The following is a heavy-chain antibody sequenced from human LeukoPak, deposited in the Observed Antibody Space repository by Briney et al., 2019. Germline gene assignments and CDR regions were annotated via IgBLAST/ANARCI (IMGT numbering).Heavy chain of an antibody. D-gene: IGHD6-13*01. CDR2: IYHSGST. Sequence: SETLSLTCAVSGGSISSGGYSWSWIRQPPGKGLEWIGYIYHSGSTYYNPSLKSRVTISVDRSKNQFSLKLSSVTAADTAVYYCARVAIAAAGRYFQHWGQGTLVTVSS. J-gene: IGHJ1*01. CDR1: GGSISSGGYS. V-gene: IGHV4-30-2*01. CDR3: ARVAIAAAGRYFQH.